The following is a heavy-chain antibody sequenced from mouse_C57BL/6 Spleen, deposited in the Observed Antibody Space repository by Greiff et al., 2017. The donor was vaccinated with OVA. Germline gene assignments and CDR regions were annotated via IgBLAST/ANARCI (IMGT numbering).Heavy chain of an antibody. J-gene: IGHJ3*01. CDR2: IYPRAGST. D-gene: IGHD2-4*01. V-gene: IGHV1-78*01. CDR3: ARSYDYDPWFAY. Sequence: VQLQQSDAELVKPGASVKISCKVSGYTFTDPTIHWMKQRPEQGLEWIGYIYPRAGSTTSNEKLKGKATLTADKSSSTAYMQLNSLTSEDSAVYFCARSYDYDPWFAYWGQGTLVTVSA. CDR1: GYTFTDPT.